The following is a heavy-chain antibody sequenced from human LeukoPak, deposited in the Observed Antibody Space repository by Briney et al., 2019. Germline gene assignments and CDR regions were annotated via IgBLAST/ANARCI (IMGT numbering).Heavy chain of an antibody. Sequence: GGSLRLSCAASGFSFSIYFMNWVRQAPGKGLEWVSSISRTSEYIHYADSVRGRFAISRDNAKNSLYLQMNSLRAEDTAVYYCARDSSSWYNHFDYWGQGTLVTVSS. V-gene: IGHV3-21*01. CDR1: GFSFSIYF. D-gene: IGHD6-13*01. CDR2: ISRTSEYI. CDR3: ARDSSSWYNHFDY. J-gene: IGHJ4*02.